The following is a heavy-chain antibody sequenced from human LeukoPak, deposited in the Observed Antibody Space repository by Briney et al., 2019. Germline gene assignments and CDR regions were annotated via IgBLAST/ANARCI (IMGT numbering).Heavy chain of an antibody. CDR1: GVYFSGYY. V-gene: IGHV4-34*01. D-gene: IGHD1-26*01. CDR3: ARGGRDAFDI. CDR2: IIHSGST. Sequence: SETLSLTCAVYGVYFSGYYWSWLRQPPGKGLEWIGEIIHSGSTNYNPSLKSRVTISVDTSKNQFSLKLSSVTAADTAVYYCARGGRDAFDIWGQGTMVTVSS. J-gene: IGHJ3*02.